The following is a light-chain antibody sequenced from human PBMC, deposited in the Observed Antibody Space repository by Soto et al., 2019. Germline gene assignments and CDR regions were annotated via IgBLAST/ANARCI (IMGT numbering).Light chain of an antibody. J-gene: IGKJ1*01. V-gene: IGKV3-11*01. CDR2: DAF. CDR1: QSISNF. CDR3: QHRSPWWT. Sequence: EIVLTQSPATLSLSPGDRATLSCRASQSISNFLAWYQHVPGQAPRLLIYDAFNRAPGIPVRFSGSGFGTDFTLTISSLEPEDSAVYYCQHRSPWWTFVQGTKVEIK.